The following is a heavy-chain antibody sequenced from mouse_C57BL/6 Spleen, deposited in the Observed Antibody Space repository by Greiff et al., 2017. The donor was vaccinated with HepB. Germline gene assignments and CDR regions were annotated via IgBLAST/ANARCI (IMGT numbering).Heavy chain of an antibody. CDR3: ARRYGSSYGAMDY. V-gene: IGHV5-17*01. Sequence: EVQLQESGGGLVKPGGSLKLSCAASGFTFSDYGMHWVRQAPEKGLEWVAYISSGSSTIYYADTVKGRFTISRDNAKNTLFLQMTSLRSEDTAMYYCARRYGSSYGAMDYWGQGTSVTVSS. D-gene: IGHD1-1*01. CDR2: ISSGSSTI. J-gene: IGHJ4*01. CDR1: GFTFSDYG.